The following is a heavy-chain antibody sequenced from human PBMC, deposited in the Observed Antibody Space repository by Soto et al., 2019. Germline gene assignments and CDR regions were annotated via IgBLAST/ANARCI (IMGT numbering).Heavy chain of an antibody. V-gene: IGHV4-34*01. CDR1: GGSFSGYY. D-gene: IGHD2-2*01. CDR3: ARGDKGYCSSTSCIPYFDY. CDR2: INHSGST. Sequence: QVQLQQWGAGLLKPSETLSLTCAVYGGSFSGYYWSWIRQPPGKGLEWIGEINHSGSTNYNPSLKSRVTISVDTSKNQFSLKLSSVTAADTAVYYCARGDKGYCSSTSCIPYFDYWGQGTLVTVSS. J-gene: IGHJ4*02.